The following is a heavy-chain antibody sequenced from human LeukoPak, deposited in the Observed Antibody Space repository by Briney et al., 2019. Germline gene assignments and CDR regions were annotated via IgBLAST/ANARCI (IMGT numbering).Heavy chain of an antibody. CDR3: ARVPQGNENDY. CDR2: INPNSGGT. D-gene: IGHD1-1*01. Sequence: GASVKVSCKASGYTFTAYYIHWVRQAPGQGLEWVGWINPNSGGTNYAQKFQGRVTMTRDTSISTAYMELSRLTSDDTAVYYCARVPQGNENDYWGQGALVTVSS. J-gene: IGHJ4*02. CDR1: GYTFTAYY. V-gene: IGHV1-2*02.